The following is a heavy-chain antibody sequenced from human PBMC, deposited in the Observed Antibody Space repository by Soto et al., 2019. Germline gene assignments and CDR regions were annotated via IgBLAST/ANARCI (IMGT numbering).Heavy chain of an antibody. V-gene: IGHV1-69*04. Sequence: QVQLVQSGAEVKRPGSSVKVSCKASGDTFSFYSINWVSQAPGLGLEWIGTVNPILSMSNYAHRLQGRVTMSADKSTSTAYMELSGLRSEDTAMYYCATSYGSGYRAFDYWGQGALVTVSS. D-gene: IGHD3-10*01. J-gene: IGHJ4*02. CDR1: GDTFSFYS. CDR3: ATSYGSGYRAFDY. CDR2: VNPILSMS.